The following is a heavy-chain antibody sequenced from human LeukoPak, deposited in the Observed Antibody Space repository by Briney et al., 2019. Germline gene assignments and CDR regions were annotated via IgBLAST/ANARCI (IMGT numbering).Heavy chain of an antibody. CDR1: GYTFSNYA. CDR3: ARDGRFDYSSSSYLDY. D-gene: IGHD6-6*01. V-gene: IGHV3-23*01. CDR2: INSGGTT. J-gene: IGHJ4*02. Sequence: PGGSLRLSCAASGYTFSNYAMSWVRQAPGKGLEWVSTINSGGTTYYADSVKGRFTISRDTSKNTLYLQMNSLRAEDTAVYYCARDGRFDYSSSSYLDYWGQGTLVTVSS.